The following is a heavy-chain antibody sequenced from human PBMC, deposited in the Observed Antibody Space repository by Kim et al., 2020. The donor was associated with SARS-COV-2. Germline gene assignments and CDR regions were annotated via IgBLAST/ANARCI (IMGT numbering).Heavy chain of an antibody. CDR1: GYTFTSYD. CDR3: ARGVGVASTCGGDCPDAFDI. Sequence: ASVKVSCKASGYTFTSYDINWVRQATGQGLEWMGWMNPNSGNTGYAQKFQGRVTMTRNTSISTAYMELSSLRSEDTAVYYCARGVGVASTCGGDCPDAFDIWGQGTMVTVSS. CDR2: MNPNSGNT. J-gene: IGHJ3*02. D-gene: IGHD2-21*02. V-gene: IGHV1-8*01.